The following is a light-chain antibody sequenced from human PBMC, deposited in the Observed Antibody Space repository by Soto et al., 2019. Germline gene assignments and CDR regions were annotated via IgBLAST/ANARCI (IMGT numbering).Light chain of an antibody. CDR3: SSYTGSSPFV. CDR2: DVN. V-gene: IGLV2-14*01. Sequence: QSGLAQPASVSGSPGQSITISCTGTSSDVGGYDYVSWYQQLPGKAPKLLIYDVNNRPSGVSHRFSGSKSGNTASLTISGLQAEAEADYYCSSYTGSSPFVFATGTNVTVL. CDR1: SSDVGGYDY. J-gene: IGLJ1*01.